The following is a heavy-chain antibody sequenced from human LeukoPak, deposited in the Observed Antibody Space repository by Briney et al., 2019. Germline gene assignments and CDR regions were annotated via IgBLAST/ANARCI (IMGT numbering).Heavy chain of an antibody. D-gene: IGHD6-19*01. Sequence: SETLSLTCTVSGGSISSYYWSWIRQPPGKGLEWIGYIYYSGSTNYNPSLKSRVTISVDTSKNQFSLKLSSVTAADTAVYYCARQGWGSSGWFDYWGQGTLVTVSS. CDR3: ARQGWGSSGWFDY. CDR1: GGSISSYY. J-gene: IGHJ4*02. V-gene: IGHV4-59*08. CDR2: IYYSGST.